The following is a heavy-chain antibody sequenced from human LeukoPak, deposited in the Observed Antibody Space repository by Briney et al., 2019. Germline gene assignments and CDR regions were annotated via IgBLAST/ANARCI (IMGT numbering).Heavy chain of an antibody. CDR3: ALKYYDSSGYLFY. J-gene: IGHJ4*02. CDR1: GYIFTSYW. Sequence: GESLKISCKGSGYIFTSYWIGWVRQLPGKGLEWRGIIYPGDSNTRYSPSFQGQVTISADKSISTAYLQWSSLKASDTAMYYCALKYYDSSGYLFYWGQGTLVTVSS. V-gene: IGHV5-51*01. CDR2: IYPGDSNT. D-gene: IGHD3-22*01.